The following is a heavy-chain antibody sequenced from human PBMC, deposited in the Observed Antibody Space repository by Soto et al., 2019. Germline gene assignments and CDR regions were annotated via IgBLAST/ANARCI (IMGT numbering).Heavy chain of an antibody. J-gene: IGHJ4*02. CDR2: ISYDGSNK. CDR1: GFTFSSYA. CDR3: ARDERDIVLMVYAISYYFDY. D-gene: IGHD2-8*01. V-gene: IGHV3-30-3*01. Sequence: QVQLVESGGGVVQPGRSLRLSCAASGFTFSSYAMHWVRQAPGKGLEWVAVISYDGSNKYYADSVKGRFTISRDNSKNTLYLQMNSLRAEDTAVYYCARDERDIVLMVYAISYYFDYWGQGTLVTVSS.